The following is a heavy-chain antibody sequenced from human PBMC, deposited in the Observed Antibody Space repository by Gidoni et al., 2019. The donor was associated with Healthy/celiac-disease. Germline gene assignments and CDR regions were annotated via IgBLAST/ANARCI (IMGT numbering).Heavy chain of an antibody. Sequence: QVQLVESGGGVVQPGRSLRLSCAASGFTFSSYGMHWVRQAPGKGLEWVAVISYDGSNKYYADSVKGRFTISRDNSKNTLYLQMNSLRAEDTAVYYCAKEGMGVADHAIDMWGQGTLVTVSS. CDR2: ISYDGSNK. D-gene: IGHD6-19*01. J-gene: IGHJ4*02. CDR1: GFTFSSYG. V-gene: IGHV3-30*18. CDR3: AKEGMGVADHAIDM.